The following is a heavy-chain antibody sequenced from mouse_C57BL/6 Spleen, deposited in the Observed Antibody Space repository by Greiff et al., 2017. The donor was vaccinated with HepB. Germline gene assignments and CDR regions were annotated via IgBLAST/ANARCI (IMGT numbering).Heavy chain of an antibody. CDR1: GFTFSDYY. CDR3: ARHGLGGFDY. D-gene: IGHD4-1*01. Sequence: EVMLVESGGGLVQPGGSLKLSCAASGFTFSDYYMYWVRQTPEKRLEWVAYISNGGGSTYYPDTVKGRFTISRDNAKNTLYLQMSRLKAEDTAMYYSARHGLGGFDYWGQGTTLTVSS. CDR2: ISNGGGST. J-gene: IGHJ2*01. V-gene: IGHV5-12*01.